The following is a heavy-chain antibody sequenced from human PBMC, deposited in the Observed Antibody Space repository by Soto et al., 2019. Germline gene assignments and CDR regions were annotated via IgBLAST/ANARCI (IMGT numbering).Heavy chain of an antibody. CDR2: IIPIFGTA. Sequence: EASVKVSCKASGGTFSSYAISWVRQAPGQGLEWMGGIIPIFGTANYAQKFQGRVTITADESTSTAYMELSSLRSEDTAVYYCASPTSGSYYSFDYWGQGTLVTVSS. V-gene: IGHV1-69*13. D-gene: IGHD1-26*01. CDR3: ASPTSGSYYSFDY. J-gene: IGHJ4*02. CDR1: GGTFSSYA.